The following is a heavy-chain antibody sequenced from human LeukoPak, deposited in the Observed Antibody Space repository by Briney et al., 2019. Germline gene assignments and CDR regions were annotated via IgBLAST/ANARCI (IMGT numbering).Heavy chain of an antibody. V-gene: IGHV4-31*03. J-gene: IGHJ6*02. CDR3: ARAPSDFWSGYPGEGMVV. Sequence: PSETLSLTCTVSGGSISSGGYYWSWIRQHPGKGLEWIGYVYYSGSTYYNPSLKSRVTISVDTSKNQFSLKLSSVTAADTAVYYCARAPSDFWSGYPGEGMVVWGQGTTVTVSS. CDR2: VYYSGST. D-gene: IGHD3-3*01. CDR1: GGSISSGGYY.